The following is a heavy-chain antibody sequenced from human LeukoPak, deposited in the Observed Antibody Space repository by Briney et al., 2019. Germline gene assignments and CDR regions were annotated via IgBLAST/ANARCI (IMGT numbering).Heavy chain of an antibody. CDR1: GFTFSSYS. J-gene: IGHJ3*02. Sequence: GGSLRLSCAASGFTFSSYSMNWVRQAPGKGLEWVSSISSSSSYIYYADSVKGRFTISRDNAKNSLYLQMNSLRAEDTAVYYCARDRYSSSYLYAFDIWGQGTMVTVSS. CDR3: ARDRYSSSYLYAFDI. D-gene: IGHD6-6*01. CDR2: ISSSSSYI. V-gene: IGHV3-21*01.